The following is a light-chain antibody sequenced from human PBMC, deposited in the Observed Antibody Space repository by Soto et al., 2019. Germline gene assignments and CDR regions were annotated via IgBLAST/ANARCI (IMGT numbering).Light chain of an antibody. CDR2: DVS. CDR1: SSDVGGYNY. J-gene: IGLJ2*01. Sequence: QSDLTQPRSVYGSPGQSVTISCTGTSSDVGGYNYVSWYQQHPGKAPKLMIYDVSKRPSGVPDRFSGSKSGNTASLTISGLQAEDEADYYCCSYAGSYTLVFGGGTKVTVL. CDR3: CSYAGSYTLV. V-gene: IGLV2-11*01.